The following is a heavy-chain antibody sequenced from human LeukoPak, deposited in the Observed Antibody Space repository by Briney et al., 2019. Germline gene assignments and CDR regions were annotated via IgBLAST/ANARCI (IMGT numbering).Heavy chain of an antibody. CDR2: INHSGST. D-gene: IGHD5-18*01. CDR1: GGSFSGYY. J-gene: IGHJ4*02. Sequence: SETLSLTCAVYGGSFSGYYWSWIRQPPGKGLEWIGEINHSGSTNYNPSLKSRVAISVDTSKNQFSLKLSSVTAAGTAVYYCARTGYSYGDYWGQGTLVTVSS. CDR3: ARTGYSYGDY. V-gene: IGHV4-34*01.